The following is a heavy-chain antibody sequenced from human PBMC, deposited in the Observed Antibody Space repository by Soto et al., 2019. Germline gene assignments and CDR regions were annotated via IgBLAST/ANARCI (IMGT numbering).Heavy chain of an antibody. CDR2: ISYDGSNK. J-gene: IGHJ6*02. CDR3: ASHPIAAAGIPNNLWYYYYGMDV. Sequence: QVQLVESGGGVVQPGRSLRLSCAASGFTFSSYGMHWVRQAPGKGLEWVAVISYDGSNKYYADSVKGRFTISRDNSKNTLYLQMNSLRAEDTAVYYCASHPIAAAGIPNNLWYYYYGMDVWGQGTTVTVSS. D-gene: IGHD6-13*01. V-gene: IGHV3-30*03. CDR1: GFTFSSYG.